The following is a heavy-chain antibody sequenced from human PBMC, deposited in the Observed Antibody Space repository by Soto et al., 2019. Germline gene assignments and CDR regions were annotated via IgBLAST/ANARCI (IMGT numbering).Heavy chain of an antibody. CDR1: GFIFRTYA. D-gene: IGHD1-26*01. V-gene: IGHV3-23*01. J-gene: IGHJ4*02. CDR2: MVGDGSSS. Sequence: GGSLRLSCAASGFIFRTYAMNWVRQAPGKGLEWVSVMVGDGSSSDYADSVRGRFTISRDNSKNTLYLQMNNLRAEDTAVYYCAKDLRPDGRYDLDYWGQGTPVTVSS. CDR3: AKDLRPDGRYDLDY.